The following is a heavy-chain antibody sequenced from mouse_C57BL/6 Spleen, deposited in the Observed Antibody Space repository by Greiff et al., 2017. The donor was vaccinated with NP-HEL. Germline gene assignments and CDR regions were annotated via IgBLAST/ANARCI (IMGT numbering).Heavy chain of an antibody. J-gene: IGHJ1*03. CDR2: ISYDGSN. Sequence: ESGPGLVKPSQSLSLTCSVTGYSITSGYYWNWIRQFPGNKLEWMGYISYDGSNNYNPSLKNRISITRDTSKNQFFLKLNSVTTEDTATYYCARRGDYHWYFDVWGTGTTVTVSS. CDR3: ARRGDYHWYFDV. D-gene: IGHD2-4*01. CDR1: GYSITSGYY. V-gene: IGHV3-6*01.